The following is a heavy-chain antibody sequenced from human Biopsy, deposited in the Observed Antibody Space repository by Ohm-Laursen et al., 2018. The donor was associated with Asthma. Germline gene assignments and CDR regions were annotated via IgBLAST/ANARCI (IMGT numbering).Heavy chain of an antibody. CDR3: AKERYYDFWSGYTI. D-gene: IGHD3-3*01. V-gene: IGHV3-30*18. J-gene: IGHJ3*02. CDR2: MSFDGRQT. Sequence: SLRLSCAASGFSFNSYGMHWVRQAPGKGLEWVAVMSFDGRQTYYADSVKGRFTISRDNSKNTLYLQMNSLRAEDTAVYYCAKERYYDFWSGYTIWGQGPMVTVSS. CDR1: GFSFNSYG.